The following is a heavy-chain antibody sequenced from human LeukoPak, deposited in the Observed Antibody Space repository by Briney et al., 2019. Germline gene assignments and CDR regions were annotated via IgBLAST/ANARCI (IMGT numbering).Heavy chain of an antibody. CDR2: IIPILGIA. J-gene: IGHJ4*02. V-gene: IGHV1-69*04. Sequence: GSSVKVSCKASGGTFSSYAISWVRQAPGQGLEWMGRIIPILGIANYAQKFQGRVTITADKSTSTAYMELSSLRSEDTAVYYCVSMWPYGVYFDYWGQGTLVTVSS. CDR1: GGTFSSYA. CDR3: VSMWPYGVYFDY. D-gene: IGHD4-17*01.